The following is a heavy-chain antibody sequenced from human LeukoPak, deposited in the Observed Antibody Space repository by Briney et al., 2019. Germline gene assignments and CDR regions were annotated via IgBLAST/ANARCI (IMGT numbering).Heavy chain of an antibody. V-gene: IGHV3-21*05. CDR2: INRSSDAM. CDR3: ARYRWRYDAYDG. CDR1: GFSLRVYS. D-gene: IGHD5-24*01. Sequence: GGSLSLSCGACGFSLRVYSMKGVRQAPGRGVEGVSHINRSSDAMYYPDSVRGRFTMCRDNAENAVYLQMTNLRGEDGAIYYGARYRWRYDAYDGWGNRTMVTVSS. J-gene: IGHJ3*01.